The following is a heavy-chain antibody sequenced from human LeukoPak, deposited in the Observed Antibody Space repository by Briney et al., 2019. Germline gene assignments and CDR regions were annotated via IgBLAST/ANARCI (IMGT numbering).Heavy chain of an antibody. CDR3: ARYGYGSGSYYPAGYFQH. CDR2: INHSGST. Sequence: SETLSLTCAVYGGSFSGYYWSWIRQPPGKGLEWIGEINHSGSTNYNPSLKSRVTISVDTSKNQFSLKLSSVTAADTAVYYSARYGYGSGSYYPAGYFQHWGQGTLVTVSS. CDR1: GGSFSGYY. J-gene: IGHJ1*01. V-gene: IGHV4-34*01. D-gene: IGHD3-10*01.